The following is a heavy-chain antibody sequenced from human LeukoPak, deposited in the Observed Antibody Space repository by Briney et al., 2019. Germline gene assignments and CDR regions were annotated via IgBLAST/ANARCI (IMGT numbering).Heavy chain of an antibody. V-gene: IGHV4-59*01. Sequence: SETLSLICTVSGGSISTYYWNWIRQPPGKGLDWIGYIYYTGNTYSNPSLKSRVTISVDTSKNQISLKLTSLTAADTAVYYCARGLMSSSWYFDYWGLGTLVTVSS. D-gene: IGHD6-13*01. CDR1: GGSISTYY. J-gene: IGHJ4*02. CDR3: ARGLMSSSWYFDY. CDR2: IYYTGNT.